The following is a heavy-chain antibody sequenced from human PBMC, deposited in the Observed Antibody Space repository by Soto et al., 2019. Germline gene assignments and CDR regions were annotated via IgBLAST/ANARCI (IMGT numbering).Heavy chain of an antibody. V-gene: IGHV1-18*01. Sequence: VRQDPGQGLEWMGWISAYNGNTNYAQKLQGRVTMTTDTSTSTAYMELRSLRSDDTAMYYCAGPVGAFDYWGQGTLVTVSS. CDR3: AGPVGAFDY. J-gene: IGHJ4*02. CDR2: ISAYNGNT. D-gene: IGHD1-26*01.